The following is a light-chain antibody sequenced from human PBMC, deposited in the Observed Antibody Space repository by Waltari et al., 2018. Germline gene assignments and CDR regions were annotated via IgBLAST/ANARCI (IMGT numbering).Light chain of an antibody. Sequence: DIVMTQSPDSLAVSLGDRATINCRSSQSVLYTSDNDNYLAWYQQKPGQPPKLLIYWASTRASGVPDRFSGSGSGTDFTLTISSLQAADVAVYYCQQYYTTPLTFGQGTRVEI. CDR2: WAS. V-gene: IGKV4-1*01. J-gene: IGKJ1*01. CDR3: QQYYTTPLT. CDR1: QSVLYTSDNDNY.